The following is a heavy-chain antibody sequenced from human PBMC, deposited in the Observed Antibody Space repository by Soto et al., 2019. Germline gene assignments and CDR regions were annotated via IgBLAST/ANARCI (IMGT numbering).Heavy chain of an antibody. J-gene: IGHJ6*02. V-gene: IGHV4-59*01. CDR1: GGSFNGYA. D-gene: IGHD2-21*01. Sequence: LQTLCLRCTVSGGSFNGYAWRWIRQPPGKGLESIGYIFSSGTTKYNPSLKSRLIISIDMPKRQFSLKLTSVTADDTAVYYCARERLPGSFSVVAMWRQGTTDTVTS. CDR3: ARERLPGSFSVVAM. CDR2: IFSSGTT.